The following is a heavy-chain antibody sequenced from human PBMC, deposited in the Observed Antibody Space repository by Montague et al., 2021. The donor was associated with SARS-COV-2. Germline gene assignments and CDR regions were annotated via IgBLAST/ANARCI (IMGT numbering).Heavy chain of an antibody. V-gene: IGHV4-39*01. CDR3: ARGLVGWFDP. Sequence: SETLSLTCTVSGGSISSSSYYWGWIRQPPGKGLEWIGSIYYSGSTYYNPSLKSRVTISVDTSKNQFSLKLSSVTAADTAVYYCARGLVGWFDPWGQGTLVTVPS. CDR1: GGSISSSSYY. CDR2: IYYSGST. J-gene: IGHJ5*02. D-gene: IGHD3/OR15-3a*01.